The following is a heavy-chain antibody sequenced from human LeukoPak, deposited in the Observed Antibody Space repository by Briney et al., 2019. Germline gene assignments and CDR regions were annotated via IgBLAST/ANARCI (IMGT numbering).Heavy chain of an antibody. CDR1: GVSFSGYY. Sequence: SETLSLTCAVYGVSFSGYYWSWIRRPPGKGLEWIGEINHSGSTNYNPSLKSRVTISVDTSKNQFSLKLSSVTAADTAVYYCARAGPIYSSGWYRGWDYFDYWGQGTLVTVSS. D-gene: IGHD6-19*01. V-gene: IGHV4-34*01. CDR2: INHSGST. CDR3: ARAGPIYSSGWYRGWDYFDY. J-gene: IGHJ4*02.